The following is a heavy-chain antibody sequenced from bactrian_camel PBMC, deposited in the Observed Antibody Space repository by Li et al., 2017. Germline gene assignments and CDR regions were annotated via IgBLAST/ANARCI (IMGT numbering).Heavy chain of an antibody. CDR2: INSGSGST. CDR1: GFTFRSYY. J-gene: IGHJ4*01. CDR3: AKSDGGPVN. V-gene: IGHV3S40*01. D-gene: IGHD5*01. Sequence: VQLVESGGGSVQPGGSLRLSCAASGFTFRSYYMSWVRQAPGKGLEWVSSINSGSGSTYYADSVKGRFTISADNAENTLYMEMNSLKTEDTAMYYCAKSDGGPVNWGQGTQVTVS.